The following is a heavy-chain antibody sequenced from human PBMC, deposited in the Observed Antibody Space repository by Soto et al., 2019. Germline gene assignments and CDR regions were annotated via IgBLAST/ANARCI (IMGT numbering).Heavy chain of an antibody. Sequence: QVQLVQSGSEVKKPGASVKVSCKASGYTFTGYYLHWVRQAPGQGLEWLGWMNPNSGGTHYPQKYQGRVTMTGDTSISTAYMELSSLESDDTAVYYCVRERSIAASKEYYQYWGQGTLVIVSS. J-gene: IGHJ1*01. CDR3: VRERSIAASKEYYQY. D-gene: IGHD6-25*01. CDR1: GYTFTGYY. V-gene: IGHV1-2*02. CDR2: MNPNSGGT.